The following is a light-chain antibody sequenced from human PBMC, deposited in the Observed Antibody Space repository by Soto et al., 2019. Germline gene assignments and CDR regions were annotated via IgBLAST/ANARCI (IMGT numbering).Light chain of an antibody. V-gene: IGLV1-44*01. Sequence: QSVVTQTPSASGTPGQRVTISCSGSSPNIGTNAVNWCQQLPGTAPRLLIYSNDQRPPGVPDRFSGSKSGTSASLAISGLQSEDEADYFCAVWDDSLNGWVFGGGTNLTVL. CDR2: SND. J-gene: IGLJ3*02. CDR3: AVWDDSLNGWV. CDR1: SPNIGTNA.